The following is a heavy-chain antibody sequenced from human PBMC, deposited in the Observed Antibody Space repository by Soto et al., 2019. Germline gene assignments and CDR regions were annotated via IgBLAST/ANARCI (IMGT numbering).Heavy chain of an antibody. Sequence: ASVKVSCKASGYTFTSYYMHWVRQAPGQGLEWMGIINPSGGSTSYAQKFQGRVTMTRDTSTSTVYMELSSLRSEDTAVYYCARDGIGFYYDSSGYPFDYWGQGTLVTVSS. D-gene: IGHD3-22*01. CDR2: INPSGGST. CDR1: GYTFTSYY. J-gene: IGHJ4*02. CDR3: ARDGIGFYYDSSGYPFDY. V-gene: IGHV1-46*01.